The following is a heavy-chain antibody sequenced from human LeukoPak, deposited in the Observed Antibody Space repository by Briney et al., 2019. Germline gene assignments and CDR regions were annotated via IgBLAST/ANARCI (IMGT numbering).Heavy chain of an antibody. V-gene: IGHV1-2*02. CDR2: INPNSGGT. CDR1: GYTFTGYY. J-gene: IGHJ4*02. Sequence: GASVKVSCKASGYTFTGYYMHWVRQAPGQGLEWMGWINPNSGGTNYAQKFQGRVTMTRDTSISTAYMELRSLRSDDTAVYYCARDLEMATISRFDYWGQGTLVTVSS. CDR3: ARDLEMATISRFDY. D-gene: IGHD5-24*01.